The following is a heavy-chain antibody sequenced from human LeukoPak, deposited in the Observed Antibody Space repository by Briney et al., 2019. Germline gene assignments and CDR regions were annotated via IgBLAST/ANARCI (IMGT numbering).Heavy chain of an antibody. CDR1: GFTFSSYA. V-gene: IGHV3-23*01. J-gene: IGHJ4*02. CDR2: VSGSGGST. CDR3: ARIITGTHFDY. Sequence: GGSLRLSCAASGFTFSSYAMSWVRQDPGKGLEWVSAVSGSGGSTYYADSVKGRFTISRDNSKNTLYLQMNSLRAEDTAVYYCARIITGTHFDYWGQGTLVTVSS. D-gene: IGHD1-20*01.